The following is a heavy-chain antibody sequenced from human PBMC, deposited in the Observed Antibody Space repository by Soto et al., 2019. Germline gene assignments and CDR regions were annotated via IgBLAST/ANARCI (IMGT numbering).Heavy chain of an antibody. J-gene: IGHJ5*02. D-gene: IGHD2-21*02. Sequence: GGSLRLSCEVSGFYFNNYGINWVRQAPGKGLEWVSSVSKSDYTYYSDSVKGRFTISRDNAKNSVSLQMNSLRAEDTAVYYCAKGFIRDCGGDCTVDTWGQGTLVTVSS. CDR3: AKGFIRDCGGDCTVDT. V-gene: IGHV3-21*04. CDR1: GFYFNNYG. CDR2: VSKSDYT.